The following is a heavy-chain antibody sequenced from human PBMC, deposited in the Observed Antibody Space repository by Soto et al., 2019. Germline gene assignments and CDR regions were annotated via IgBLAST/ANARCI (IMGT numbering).Heavy chain of an antibody. CDR1: GGSISSYY. CDR2: IYSSGST. V-gene: IGHV4-59*08. CDR3: ARHPAVTGTAAYFDY. D-gene: IGHD6-19*01. J-gene: IGHJ4*02. Sequence: QVQLQESGPGLVKPSETLSLTCTVSGGSISSYYWSWIRQPPGKGLEWIGYIYSSGSTNYTPSLKSRAPTSGDTPKNQFSLRLSSVTAADTAVYYCARHPAVTGTAAYFDYWGQGTLVTVSS.